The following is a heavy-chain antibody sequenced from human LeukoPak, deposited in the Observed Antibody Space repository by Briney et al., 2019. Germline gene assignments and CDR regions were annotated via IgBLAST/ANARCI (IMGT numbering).Heavy chain of an antibody. Sequence: SETLSLTCAVSGGSIITTNWWSWVRQPPGKGLEWIGEVHLNGATHYNPSLGSRVSMSIDKSKSHMSLKLTSVTAADTAIYYCTRESGAFSPFGFWGQGTLVTVSS. J-gene: IGHJ4*02. CDR2: VHLNGAT. D-gene: IGHD1-26*01. CDR1: GGSIITTNW. CDR3: TRESGAFSPFGF. V-gene: IGHV4-4*02.